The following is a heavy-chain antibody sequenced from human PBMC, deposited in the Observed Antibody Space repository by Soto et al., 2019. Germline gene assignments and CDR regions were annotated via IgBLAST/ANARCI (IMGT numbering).Heavy chain of an antibody. Sequence: EVQVVESGGGLVQPGGSLRLSCAASGFTVSSDYMSWVRQAPGKGLEWVSSIYSGGSTYYADSVKGRFIISRDNTKNTLYLQMNSLRAEDTAVYYCARDSPFFWSGSWGQGTLVIVSS. CDR1: GFTVSSDY. V-gene: IGHV3-66*01. CDR3: ARDSPFFWSGS. CDR2: IYSGGST. J-gene: IGHJ4*02. D-gene: IGHD3-3*01.